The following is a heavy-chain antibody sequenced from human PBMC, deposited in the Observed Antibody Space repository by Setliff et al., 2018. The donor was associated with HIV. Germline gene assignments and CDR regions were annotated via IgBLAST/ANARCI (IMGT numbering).Heavy chain of an antibody. V-gene: IGHV3-11*04. CDR2: ITSSGSTI. CDR3: ARDRERWLQSRLFDP. D-gene: IGHD4-4*01. CDR1: GFTFSDYY. Sequence: LRLSCAASGFTFSDYYMSWIRQAPGKGLEWVSYITSSGSTIYYADPVKGRFTISRDNAKSSLYLQMNSLRAEDTAIYYCARDRERWLQSRLFDPWGQGTLVTVSS. J-gene: IGHJ5*02.